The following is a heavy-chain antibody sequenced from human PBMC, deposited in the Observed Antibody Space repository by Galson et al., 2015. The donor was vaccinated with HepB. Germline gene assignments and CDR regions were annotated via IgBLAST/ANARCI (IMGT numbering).Heavy chain of an antibody. CDR2: FDTEDGET. D-gene: IGHD1-1*01. Sequence: SVKVSCKVSGYTLTGLSMHWVRQAPGKGLEWMGGFDTEDGETIYAQKFQGRVTMTEDTSTDTAYMELSSLRSEDTAVYYCATDSTTRGAFDIWGQGTMVTVSS. CDR1: GYTLTGLS. CDR3: ATDSTTRGAFDI. V-gene: IGHV1-24*01. J-gene: IGHJ3*02.